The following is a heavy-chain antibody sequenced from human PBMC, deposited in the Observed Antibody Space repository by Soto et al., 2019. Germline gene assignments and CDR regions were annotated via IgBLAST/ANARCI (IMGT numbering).Heavy chain of an antibody. V-gene: IGHV1-69*08. CDR3: ARDLATVTTYGSFDL. CDR1: GGTFSSYT. J-gene: IGHJ2*01. D-gene: IGHD4-17*01. Sequence: QVQLVQSGAEVKKPGSSVKVSCKASGGTFSSYTISWVRQAPGQGLEWMGRIIPILGIANYAQKFQGRVTITADKSTRTAYMELSSLRSEDTAVYYCARDLATVTTYGSFDLWGRGTLVTVSS. CDR2: IIPILGIA.